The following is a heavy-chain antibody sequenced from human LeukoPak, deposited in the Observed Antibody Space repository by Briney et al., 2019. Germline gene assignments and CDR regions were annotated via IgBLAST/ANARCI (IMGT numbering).Heavy chain of an antibody. CDR1: GYSFTSYA. CDR3: ARQSTRLFNTGSYYPPPAYDY. D-gene: IGHD1-26*01. CDR2: MSAYNGNT. J-gene: IGHJ4*02. Sequence: ASVKVSCKASGYSFTSYALNWVRQAPGQGLEWMGWMSAYNGNTHYAQKLQDRVTMSTDTSTSTAYMELRSLRSDDTAVYYCARQSTRLFNTGSYYPPPAYDYWGQGTLVIVSS. V-gene: IGHV1-18*01.